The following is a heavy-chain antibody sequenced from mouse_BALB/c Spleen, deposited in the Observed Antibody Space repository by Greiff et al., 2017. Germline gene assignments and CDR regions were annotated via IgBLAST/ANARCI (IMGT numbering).Heavy chain of an antibody. CDR1: GYSITSDYA. D-gene: IGHD3-2*01. CDR3: ARWTARALYAMDY. Sequence: EVQLQESGPGLVKPSQSLSLTCTVTGYSITSDYAWNWIRQFPGNKLEWMGYISYSGSTSYNPSLKSRISITRDTSKNQFFLQLNSVTTEDTATYYCARWTARALYAMDYWGQGTSVTVSS. V-gene: IGHV3-2*02. J-gene: IGHJ4*01. CDR2: ISYSGST.